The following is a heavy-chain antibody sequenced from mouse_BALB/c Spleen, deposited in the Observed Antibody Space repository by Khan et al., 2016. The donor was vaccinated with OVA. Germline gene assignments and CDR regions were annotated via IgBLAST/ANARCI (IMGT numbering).Heavy chain of an antibody. V-gene: IGHV5-6*01. CDR3: ASHLTGSFAY. J-gene: IGHJ3*01. Sequence: EVELVESGGDLVKPGGSLKLSCAASGFTFSSYSMSWVRQTPDKRLELVATIGSGGDYTYYPDNVKGRFTISRDNAKNTLYLQMSSLKSEDTAMYYCASHLTGSFAYWGQGTLVTVSA. D-gene: IGHD4-1*01. CDR2: IGSGGDYT. CDR1: GFTFSSYS.